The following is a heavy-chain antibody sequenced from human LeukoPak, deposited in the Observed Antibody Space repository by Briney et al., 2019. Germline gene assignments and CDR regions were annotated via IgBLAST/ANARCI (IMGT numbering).Heavy chain of an antibody. CDR1: GVTVSTNY. CDR2: IYADGGGGGT. Sequence: GGSLTLSCAVSGVTVSTNYMGWVRQAPGKGLEWVSVIYADGGGGGTYYADSVKGRFTISRDTSKNTLHLQMNSLRAEDTAIYYCVRDIGSYPPEKWGQGTLVTVSS. CDR3: VRDIGSYPPEK. J-gene: IGHJ4*02. V-gene: IGHV3-53*01. D-gene: IGHD1-26*01.